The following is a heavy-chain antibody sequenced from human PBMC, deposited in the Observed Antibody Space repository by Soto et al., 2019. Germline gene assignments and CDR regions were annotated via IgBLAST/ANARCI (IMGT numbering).Heavy chain of an antibody. CDR3: ARGGGRYYYDSSGLQSGL. CDR2: ISYDGSNK. CDR1: GFTFSSYA. Sequence: QVQLVESGGGVVQPGRSLRLSCAASGFTFSSYAMHWVRQAPGKGLEWVAVISYDGSNKYYADSVKGRFTISRDNSKNTLYLQMNSLRAEDTAVYYCARGGGRYYYDSSGLQSGLWGQGTLVTVSS. J-gene: IGHJ4*02. D-gene: IGHD3-22*01. V-gene: IGHV3-30-3*01.